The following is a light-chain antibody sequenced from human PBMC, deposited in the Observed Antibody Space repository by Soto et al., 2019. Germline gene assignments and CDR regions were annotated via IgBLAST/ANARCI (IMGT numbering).Light chain of an antibody. J-gene: IGKJ5*01. CDR3: QQRSNWPST. V-gene: IGKV3-11*01. Sequence: EIVLTQSPATLSLSPGERVTLSCRASQSVSSSLVWYQQKPGQAPRLLIYDASNRATGIPARFSGSGSGTDFTLTMSSLEPEDFAVYYCQQRSNWPSTFGQGTRLEIK. CDR2: DAS. CDR1: QSVSSS.